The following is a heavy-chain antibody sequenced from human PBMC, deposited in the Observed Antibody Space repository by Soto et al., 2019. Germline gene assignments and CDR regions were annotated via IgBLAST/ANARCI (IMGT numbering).Heavy chain of an antibody. V-gene: IGHV4-59*12. J-gene: IGHJ4*02. CDR1: GGSISSYY. Sequence: PSETLSLTCTVSGGSISSYYWSWIRQPPGKGLEWIGYIYYSGSTYYNPSLKSRVTISVDTSKNQFSLKLSSVTAADTAVYYCAREGLQSMYYFDYWGQGTLVTVSS. CDR2: IYYSGST. CDR3: AREGLQSMYYFDY. D-gene: IGHD4-4*01.